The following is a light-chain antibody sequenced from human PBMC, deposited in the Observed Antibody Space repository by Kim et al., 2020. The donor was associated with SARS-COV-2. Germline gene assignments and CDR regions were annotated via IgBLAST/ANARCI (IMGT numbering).Light chain of an antibody. CDR3: QVWDDPSGEVV. CDR2: YDT. J-gene: IGLJ2*01. CDR1: YIGSKS. V-gene: IGLV3-21*04. Sequence: SYELTQPPSVSVAPGKTATISCGGDYIGSKSVHWYQQKPGQAPVLVIYYDTDRPSGIPERFSGSSSGSTATLTISGVEAGDESDYYCQVWDDPSGEVVFGGGTKLTVL.